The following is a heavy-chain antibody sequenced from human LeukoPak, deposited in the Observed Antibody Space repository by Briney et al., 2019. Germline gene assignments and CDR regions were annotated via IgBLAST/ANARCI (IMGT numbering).Heavy chain of an antibody. D-gene: IGHD4-17*01. CDR3: ARQDGDYAARFDP. CDR2: IYYSGST. J-gene: IGHJ5*02. V-gene: IGHV4-59*01. Sequence: SSETLSLTCTVSGGSISSYYWSWIRQPPRKGLEWIGYIYYSGSTNYNPSLKSRVTISVDTSKNQFSLKLSSVTAADTAVYYCARQDGDYAARFDPWGQGTLVTVSS. CDR1: GGSISSYY.